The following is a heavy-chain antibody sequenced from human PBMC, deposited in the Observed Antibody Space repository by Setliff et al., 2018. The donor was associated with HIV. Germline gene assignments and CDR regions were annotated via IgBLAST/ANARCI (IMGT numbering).Heavy chain of an antibody. D-gene: IGHD3-10*01. J-gene: IGHJ3*02. Sequence: GGSLRLSCAASRFDFNNYWMCWVRQAPGKGLEWVANIGQDGSEKNYVDSVKGRFTISRDNAKNSMDLQMNSLRAEDTAIYYCAKVFAFGVDGFDIWGQGTMVTVSS. CDR1: RFDFNNYW. CDR3: AKVFAFGVDGFDI. CDR2: IGQDGSEK. V-gene: IGHV3-7*01.